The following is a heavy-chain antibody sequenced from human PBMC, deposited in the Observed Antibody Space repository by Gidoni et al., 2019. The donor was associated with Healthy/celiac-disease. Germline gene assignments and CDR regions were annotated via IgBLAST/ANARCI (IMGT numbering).Heavy chain of an antibody. CDR3: ARGPMSPPMWSSGWDKPSTLLDY. CDR2: ISSSSSYI. Sequence: EVQLVESGGGLVKPGGSLRLSCAASGFTFSSYSMNWVPQAPGKGLEWVSSISSSSSYIYYADSVKGRFTISRDNAKNSLYLQMNSLRAEDTAVYYCARGPMSPPMWSSGWDKPSTLLDYWGQGTLVTVSS. V-gene: IGHV3-21*01. J-gene: IGHJ4*02. CDR1: GFTFSSYS. D-gene: IGHD6-19*01.